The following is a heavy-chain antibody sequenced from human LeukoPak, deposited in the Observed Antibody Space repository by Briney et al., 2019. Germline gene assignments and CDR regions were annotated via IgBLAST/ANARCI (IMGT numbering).Heavy chain of an antibody. CDR3: ARRYGSALYGVFDY. Sequence: GESLKISCKGSGYTFNSYWIGWVRQMPGAGLEWMGIIYPSDSDTRYSPSFQGQVTISADESISTAYLQWSSLKASDSAMYYCARRYGSALYGVFDYWGQGTLVIVSS. V-gene: IGHV5-51*01. J-gene: IGHJ4*02. CDR2: IYPSDSDT. CDR1: GYTFNSYW. D-gene: IGHD6-19*01.